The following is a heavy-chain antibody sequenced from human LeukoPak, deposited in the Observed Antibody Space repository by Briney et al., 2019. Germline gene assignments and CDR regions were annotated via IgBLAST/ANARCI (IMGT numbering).Heavy chain of an antibody. J-gene: IGHJ4*02. CDR3: ARQRTWAFPNFAY. CDR1: GFTFSSYA. Sequence: GGSLRLSCAASGFTFSSYAMSWVRQARGKGLEGVSVINDSGGSTYYADSAKRRFTISRDNSKNTLYLLMNGLRAEDMAVYYCARQRTWAFPNFAYWGQGTLVTVSS. D-gene: IGHD6-25*01. V-gene: IGHV3-23*01. CDR2: INDSGGST.